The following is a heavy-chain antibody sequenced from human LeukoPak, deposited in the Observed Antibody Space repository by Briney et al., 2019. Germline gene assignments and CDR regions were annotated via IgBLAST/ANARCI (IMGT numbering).Heavy chain of an antibody. CDR2: IYLDGSET. V-gene: IGHV3-7*04. CDR1: GFTFSHHW. Sequence: GGSLRLSCAASGFTFSHHWLTWVRQGPGKGPGWVANIYLDGSETNYLDSVKGRFTISRENAKNSLYLQMNSLRAEDTAAYYCARGHYGMDVWGQGTTVTVSS. J-gene: IGHJ6*02. CDR3: ARGHYGMDV.